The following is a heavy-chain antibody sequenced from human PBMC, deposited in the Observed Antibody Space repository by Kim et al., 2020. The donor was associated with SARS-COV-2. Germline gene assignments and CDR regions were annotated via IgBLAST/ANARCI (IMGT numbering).Heavy chain of an antibody. J-gene: IGHJ6*02. CDR2: IYYSGST. D-gene: IGHD6-13*01. CDR3: ARRVAAAGTLYYYYYGMDV. Sequence: SETLSLTCTVSGGSISSSSYYWGWIRQPPGKGLEWIGSIYYSGSTYYNPSLKSRVTISVDTSKNQFSLKLSSVTAADTAVYYCARRVAAAGTLYYYYYGMDVWGQGTTVTVSS. V-gene: IGHV4-39*01. CDR1: GGSISSSSYY.